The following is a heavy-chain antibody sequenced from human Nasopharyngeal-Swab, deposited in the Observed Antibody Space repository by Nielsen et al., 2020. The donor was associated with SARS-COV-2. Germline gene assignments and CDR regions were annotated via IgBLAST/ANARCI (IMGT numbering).Heavy chain of an antibody. CDR3: ARDKGGGNGANWYFDL. D-gene: IGHD2-15*01. V-gene: IGHV4-61*01. CDR2: IYYSGST. J-gene: IGHJ2*01. Sequence: SETLSLTCTVSGGSVSSGSYYWSWIRQPPGKGLEWIGYIYYSGSTNYNPSLKRRVTISVDTSKNQFSLKLSSVTAADTAVYYCARDKGGGNGANWYFDLWGRGTLVTVSS. CDR1: GGSVSSGSYY.